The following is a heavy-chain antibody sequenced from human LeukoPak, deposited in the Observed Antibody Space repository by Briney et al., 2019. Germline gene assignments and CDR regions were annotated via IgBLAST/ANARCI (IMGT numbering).Heavy chain of an antibody. CDR2: IYHTGTT. V-gene: IGHV4-38-2*02. Sequence: SETLSLTCTVSGYSISSDYYWGWIRQPPGKGREGVGSIYHTGTTYYNPSLKRRVTISGDTSKKQFSMKVSSVTATDTAVYYCARGAGLRYLGFDAFDIWGQGTMVTVSS. CDR3: ARGAGLRYLGFDAFDI. CDR1: GYSISSDYY. D-gene: IGHD3-9*01. J-gene: IGHJ3*02.